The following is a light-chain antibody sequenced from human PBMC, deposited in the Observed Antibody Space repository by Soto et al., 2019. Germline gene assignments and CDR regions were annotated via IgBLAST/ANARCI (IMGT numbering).Light chain of an antibody. CDR1: QSVSSNY. CDR2: GAS. Sequence: EIVLTQSPGTLSLSPGERATLSCRASQSVSSNYLAWYQQKPGKAPRLLIYGASSRATGIPDRFSGSGSGTDFTLTISRLEPEDFAVYYCQHYGRSAYTFGQGTTLEIK. V-gene: IGKV3-20*01. CDR3: QHYGRSAYT. J-gene: IGKJ2*01.